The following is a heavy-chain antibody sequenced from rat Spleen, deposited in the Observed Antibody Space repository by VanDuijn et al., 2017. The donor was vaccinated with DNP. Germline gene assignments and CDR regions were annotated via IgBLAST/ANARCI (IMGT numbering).Heavy chain of an antibody. D-gene: IGHD5-1*01. Sequence: EVQLQESGPGLVKPSQSLSLTCSVTGYSITSNYWGWIRKFPGNKMEWMGYISYSGSTGCNPSLKSRISITRDTSNNQFFLQLSSITAEDTATYYCARGAGSPYWYFDFWGPGTMVTVSS. V-gene: IGHV3-1*01. CDR1: GYSITSNY. CDR2: ISYSGST. J-gene: IGHJ1*01. CDR3: ARGAGSPYWYFDF.